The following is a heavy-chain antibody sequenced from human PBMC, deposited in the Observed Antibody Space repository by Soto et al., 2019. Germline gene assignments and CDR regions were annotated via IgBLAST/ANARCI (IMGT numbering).Heavy chain of an antibody. CDR3: ARGTVVVVGAAFDI. Sequence: ASGQVSSKASGYTFTGYCMRWVRQAPGQGLEWMGWINPNSGGTNYAQKFQGWVTMTRDTSISTAYMELSRLRSDDTAVYYCARGTVVVVGAAFDIWGQGTMVTVSS. V-gene: IGHV1-2*04. CDR2: INPNSGGT. D-gene: IGHD2-15*01. J-gene: IGHJ3*02. CDR1: GYTFTGYC.